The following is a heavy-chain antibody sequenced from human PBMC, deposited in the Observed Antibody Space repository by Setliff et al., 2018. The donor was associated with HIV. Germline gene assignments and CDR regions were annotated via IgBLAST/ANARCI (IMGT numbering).Heavy chain of an antibody. CDR1: GYTFTGYY. V-gene: IGHV1-2*02. CDR2: INPNSGDT. Sequence: GASVKVSCKASGYTFTGYYMHWVRQAPGQGLEWMGWINPNSGDTNYAQKFQGRVTMTRDTSITTVYMELSSLRSEDTAVYYCATDPDGGNSDGWGQGTLVTVSS. J-gene: IGHJ4*02. CDR3: ATDPDGGNSDG. D-gene: IGHD2-21*02.